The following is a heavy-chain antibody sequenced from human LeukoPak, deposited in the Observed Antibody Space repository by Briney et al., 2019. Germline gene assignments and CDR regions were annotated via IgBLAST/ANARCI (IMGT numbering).Heavy chain of an antibody. CDR3: ARVCCYYDSGSNPNWLDP. CDR1: GFTFSSYS. Sequence: GSLRLSCAASGFTFSSYSMNWVRQAPGKGLEWIGEINHSGSTYYNPSLKSRVTMSLDTSENRFSLKLTSVTAADTAVYYCARVCCYYDSGSNPNWLDPWGQGTLVTVSS. D-gene: IGHD3-10*01. V-gene: IGHV4-34*01. CDR2: INHSGST. J-gene: IGHJ5*02.